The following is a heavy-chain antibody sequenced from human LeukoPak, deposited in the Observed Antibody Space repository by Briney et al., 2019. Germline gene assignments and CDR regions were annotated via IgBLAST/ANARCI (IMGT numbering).Heavy chain of an antibody. CDR3: ARSRITMVRERSLPRSAFDI. Sequence: GASVKVSCKASGGTFSSYAISWVRQAPGQGLEWMGGIIPIFGTANYAQKFQGRVTITADKSTSTAYMELSSLRSEDTAVYYCARSRITMVRERSLPRSAFDIWGQGTMVTASS. CDR2: IIPIFGTA. CDR1: GGTFSSYA. D-gene: IGHD3-10*01. V-gene: IGHV1-69*06. J-gene: IGHJ3*02.